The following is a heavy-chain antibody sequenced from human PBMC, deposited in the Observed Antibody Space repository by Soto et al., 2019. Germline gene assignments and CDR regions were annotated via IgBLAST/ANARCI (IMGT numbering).Heavy chain of an antibody. V-gene: IGHV1-8*01. D-gene: IGHD6-19*01. Sequence: ASVKVSCKASGYTFTSYDINWVRQATGQGLEWMGWMNPNSGNTGYAQKFQGRVTMTRNTSISTAYMELSSLRSEDTAVYYCARGLQWLVLFDYWGQGTLVTVSS. J-gene: IGHJ4*02. CDR2: MNPNSGNT. CDR3: ARGLQWLVLFDY. CDR1: GYTFTSYD.